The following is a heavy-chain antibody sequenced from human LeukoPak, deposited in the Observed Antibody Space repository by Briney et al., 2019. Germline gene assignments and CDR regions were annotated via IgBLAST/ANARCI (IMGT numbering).Heavy chain of an antibody. D-gene: IGHD3-22*01. Sequence: GGSLRLSCAASGFTFSSYAMSWVRQAPGKGLEWVSAISGSGGSTYYADSVKGRFTISRDNSKNTLYLQMNSLRAEDTAVYYCAKQTYYYDSSGYYSWNYWGQGTLVTVSS. V-gene: IGHV3-23*01. CDR3: AKQTYYYDSSGYYSWNY. CDR2: ISGSGGST. CDR1: GFTFSSYA. J-gene: IGHJ4*02.